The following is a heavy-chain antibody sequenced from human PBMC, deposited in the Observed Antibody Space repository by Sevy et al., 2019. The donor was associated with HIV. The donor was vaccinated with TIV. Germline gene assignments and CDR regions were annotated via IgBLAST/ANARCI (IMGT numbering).Heavy chain of an antibody. Sequence: SSVKVSCKASGYTFTGYYMHWVRQAPGQGLEWMGRINPNSGGTNYAQKFQGRVTMTRDTSISTAYMEPRRLSFYETAVYYWARFTMGENCRSTSCYGINWFDPWGQGTLVTVSS. CDR2: INPNSGGT. CDR3: ARFTMGENCRSTSCYGINWFDP. J-gene: IGHJ5*02. V-gene: IGHV1-2*06. D-gene: IGHD2-2*01. CDR1: GYTFTGYY.